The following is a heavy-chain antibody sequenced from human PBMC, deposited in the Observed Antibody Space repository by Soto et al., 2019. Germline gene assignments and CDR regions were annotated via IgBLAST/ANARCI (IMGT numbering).Heavy chain of an antibody. CDR3: ATGLLVATTYYFDY. V-gene: IGHV1-69*01. J-gene: IGHJ4*02. CDR2: IIPIFGTA. Sequence: QVQLVQSGAEVKKPGSSVKVSCKASGGTFSSYAISWVRQAPGQGLEWMGGIIPIFGTANYAQKLQGRVTITADESTSTAYMELSSLRSEDTAVYYCATGLLVATTYYFDYWGQGTLVTVSS. D-gene: IGHD5-12*01. CDR1: GGTFSSYA.